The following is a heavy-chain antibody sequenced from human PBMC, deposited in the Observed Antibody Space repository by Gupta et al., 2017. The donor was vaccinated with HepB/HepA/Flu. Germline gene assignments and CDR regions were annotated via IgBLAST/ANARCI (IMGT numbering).Heavy chain of an antibody. CDR1: GFPLSDYS. Sequence: QVQLMESGGGLVKPGGSLRLSCEASGFPLSDYSRTWIRQAPGAGLEWLSDISDSGYVIQYADSVRGRFTSSRDNDKNSLFLQLTSLRAEDTAVYYCARRNDFWSGYHNFDIWGQGTKVTVSS. CDR3: ARRNDFWSGYHNFDI. V-gene: IGHV3-11*01. J-gene: IGHJ3*02. CDR2: ISDSGYVI. D-gene: IGHD3-3*01.